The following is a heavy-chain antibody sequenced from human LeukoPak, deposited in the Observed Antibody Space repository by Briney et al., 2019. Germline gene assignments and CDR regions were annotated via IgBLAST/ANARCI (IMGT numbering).Heavy chain of an antibody. CDR1: GYTFTELS. J-gene: IGHJ3*02. CDR3: ATDQVVTNAFDI. V-gene: IGHV1-24*01. Sequence: ASVKVSCKVSGYTFTELSMHWVRQAPGKGLEWTGGFDPEDGETIYAQKFQGRVTMTEDTSTDTAYMELSSLRSEDTAVYYCATDQVVTNAFDIWGQGTMVTVSS. CDR2: FDPEDGET. D-gene: IGHD4-23*01.